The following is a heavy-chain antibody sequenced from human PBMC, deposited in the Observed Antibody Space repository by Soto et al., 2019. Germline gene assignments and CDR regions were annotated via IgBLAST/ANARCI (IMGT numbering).Heavy chain of an antibody. Sequence: PSETLSLTCTVSGGSISSYYWSWIRQPPGKGLEWIGYIYYSGSTNYNPSLKSRVTISVDTSKNHFSLNLSSVTAADTAVYYCSRWNRTGYCSSTSCYASYYFDYWGQGTLVTVSS. D-gene: IGHD2-2*01. J-gene: IGHJ4*02. CDR2: IYYSGST. CDR3: SRWNRTGYCSSTSCYASYYFDY. V-gene: IGHV4-59*01. CDR1: GGSISSYY.